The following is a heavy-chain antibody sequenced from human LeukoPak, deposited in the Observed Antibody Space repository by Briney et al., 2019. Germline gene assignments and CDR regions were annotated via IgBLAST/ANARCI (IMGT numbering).Heavy chain of an antibody. Sequence: SVKVSCKASGGTFSSYAISWVRQAPGQGLEWMGGIIPIFGTANYAQKFQGRVTITADESTSTAYMELSSLRSEDTAVYYCARCGGIVYDILTGNWFDPWGQGTLVTVSS. D-gene: IGHD3-9*01. V-gene: IGHV1-69*13. J-gene: IGHJ5*02. CDR1: GGTFSSYA. CDR3: ARCGGIVYDILTGNWFDP. CDR2: IIPIFGTA.